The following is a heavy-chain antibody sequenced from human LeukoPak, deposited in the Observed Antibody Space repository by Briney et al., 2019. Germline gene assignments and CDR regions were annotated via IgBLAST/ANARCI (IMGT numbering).Heavy chain of an antibody. D-gene: IGHD3-10*01. CDR1: GGSISSYY. V-gene: IGHV4-59*01. Sequence: PSETLSLTCTVSGGSISSYYWSWIRQPPGKGLEWIGYIYYSGSTNYNPSLKSRVTISVDTSKNQFSPKLSSVTAADTAVYYCARTRSPGGAFDIWGQGTMVTVSS. CDR3: ARTRSPGGAFDI. CDR2: IYYSGST. J-gene: IGHJ3*02.